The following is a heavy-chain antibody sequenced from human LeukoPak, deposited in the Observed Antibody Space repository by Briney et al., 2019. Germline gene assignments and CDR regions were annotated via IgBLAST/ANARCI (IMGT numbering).Heavy chain of an antibody. J-gene: IGHJ5*02. CDR3: ATFGGSYWS. V-gene: IGHV3-23*01. D-gene: IGHD1-26*01. Sequence: GGSLRLSCAASGFTFSSYAMSWVRQAPGKGLEWVSGISGRDSTTYYADSVKGRFTISRENSKNTLYLQMNSLRAEDTAVYYCATFGGSYWSWGQGTLVTVSS. CDR1: GFTFSSYA. CDR2: ISGRDSTT.